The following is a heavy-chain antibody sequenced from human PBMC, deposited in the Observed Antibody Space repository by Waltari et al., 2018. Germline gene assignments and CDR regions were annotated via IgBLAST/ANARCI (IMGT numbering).Heavy chain of an antibody. CDR3: ASDENLSSGLPHDAFDI. Sequence: EVQLVESGGGLVQHGGSLRLSCAASGITFSSYWMSWVRQAPGKGLEWVANIKQDGSEKYYVDSVKGQFTISRDNAKNSLYLQMNSLRAEDTAVYYCASDENLSSGLPHDAFDIWGQGTMVTVSS. D-gene: IGHD6-19*01. V-gene: IGHV3-7*04. CDR2: IKQDGSEK. J-gene: IGHJ3*02. CDR1: GITFSSYW.